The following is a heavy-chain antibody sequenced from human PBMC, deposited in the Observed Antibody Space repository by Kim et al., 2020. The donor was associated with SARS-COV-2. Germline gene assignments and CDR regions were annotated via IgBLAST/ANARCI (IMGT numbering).Heavy chain of an antibody. D-gene: IGHD1-26*01. CDR3: AKDALSGSYYSYYYGMDV. J-gene: IGHJ6*02. Sequence: KGRLTISRDNSKNTLYLQMNSLRAEDTAVYYCAKDALSGSYYSYYYGMDVWGQGTTVTVSS. V-gene: IGHV3-23*03.